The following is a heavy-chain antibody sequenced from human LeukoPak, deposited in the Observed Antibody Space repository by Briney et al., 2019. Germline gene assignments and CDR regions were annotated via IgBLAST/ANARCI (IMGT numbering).Heavy chain of an antibody. J-gene: IGHJ4*02. CDR3: ARVVVAAGKADY. V-gene: IGHV4-38-2*02. CDR1: GGSISSGYY. CDR2: IYHSGST. Sequence: PSETLSLTCTVSGGSISSGYYWGWIRQPPGKGLEWIGSIYHSGSTYYNPSLKSRVTISVDTSKNQFSLKLSSVTAADTAVYYCARVVVAAGKADYWGQGTLVTVSS. D-gene: IGHD2-15*01.